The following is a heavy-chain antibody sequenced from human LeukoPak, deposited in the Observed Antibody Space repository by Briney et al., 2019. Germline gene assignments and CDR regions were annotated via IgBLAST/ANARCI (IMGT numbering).Heavy chain of an antibody. CDR3: ARFTTYYYYMDV. D-gene: IGHD1-1*01. CDR2: INPSGGST. Sequence: GASVKVSCKASGYTFTSYYLHWVRQAPGQGLEWMGIINPSGGSTTYAQKFQGRVTMTRDMSTSTVYMELSSLRSEDTAVYYCARFTTYYYYMDVWGKGTTVTVSS. V-gene: IGHV1-46*01. J-gene: IGHJ6*03. CDR1: GYTFTSYY.